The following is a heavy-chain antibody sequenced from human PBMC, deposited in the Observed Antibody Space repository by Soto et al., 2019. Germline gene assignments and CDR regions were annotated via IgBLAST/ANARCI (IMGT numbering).Heavy chain of an antibody. J-gene: IGHJ3*02. CDR1: GGSISSYY. CDR3: ARALTTYYYDGSGYYSPTTPDAFDI. Sequence: PSETLSLTCTVSGGSISSYYWSWIRQPPGKGLEWIGYIYYSGSTNYNPSLKSRVTISVDTSKNQFSLKLSSVTAADTAVYYCARALTTYYYDGSGYYSPTTPDAFDIWGQGTMVTVS. D-gene: IGHD3-22*01. CDR2: IYYSGST. V-gene: IGHV4-59*01.